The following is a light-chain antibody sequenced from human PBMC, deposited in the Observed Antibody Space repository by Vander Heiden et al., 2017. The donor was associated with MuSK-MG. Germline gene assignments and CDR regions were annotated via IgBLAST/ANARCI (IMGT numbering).Light chain of an antibody. Sequence: YELTQPSSVSVSPGTTARIPFSGGVQGRKYARWVQQKPGQAPPLFLFKGSGRPSGIPGRFSGSSSGTTTTLTISGVQVEDEAEYYCYCATDNYLGLVGGGTKLTVL. J-gene: IGLJ2*01. CDR3: YCATDNYLGL. CDR1: VQGRKY. CDR2: KGS. V-gene: IGLV3-27*01.